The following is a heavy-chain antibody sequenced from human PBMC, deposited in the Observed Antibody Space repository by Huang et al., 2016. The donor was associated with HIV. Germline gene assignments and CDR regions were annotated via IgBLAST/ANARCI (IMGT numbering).Heavy chain of an antibody. Sequence: QVQLQESGPGLVKPSETLSLTCTVSGGSISTHSWSWIRQPPGKGLEGIGSIDYSGSTNYSPSLKSRVTILLDTSKNQVSLRVNSVTAADTAMYYCARDHHDFWRGYRRMYFFDHWGQGTLVTVSS. CDR3: ARDHHDFWRGYRRMYFFDH. V-gene: IGHV4-59*11. CDR1: GGSISTHS. CDR2: IDYSGST. J-gene: IGHJ4*02. D-gene: IGHD3-3*01.